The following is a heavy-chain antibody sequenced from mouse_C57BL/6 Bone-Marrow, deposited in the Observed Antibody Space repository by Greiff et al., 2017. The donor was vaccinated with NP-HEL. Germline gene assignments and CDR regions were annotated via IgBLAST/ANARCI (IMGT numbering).Heavy chain of an antibody. D-gene: IGHD1-1*01. V-gene: IGHV1-50*01. Sequence: QVQLQQPGAELVKPGASVKLSCKASGYTFTSYWMRWVKQRPGQGLEWIGEIDPSDSYTNYNQKFKGKATLTVDTSSSTAYMQLSSLTSEDSAVYYCARKTTVVADYWGQGTTLTVSS. CDR1: GYTFTSYW. CDR3: ARKTTVVADY. CDR2: IDPSDSYT. J-gene: IGHJ2*01.